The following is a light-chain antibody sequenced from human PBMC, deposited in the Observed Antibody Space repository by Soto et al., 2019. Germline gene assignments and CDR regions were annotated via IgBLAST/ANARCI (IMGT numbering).Light chain of an antibody. J-gene: IGKJ4*01. CDR3: QQYKSYPLT. CDR2: EAS. CDR1: QSISSW. Sequence: DIQMTQSPSTLSASVGDRVTITCRASQSISSWLAWYQQKPGKAPKLLIYEASSLERGVPSSFSGSGSGTEFTLTISSLQPDDFATYYCQQYKSYPLTFGGGTQVDVK. V-gene: IGKV1-5*03.